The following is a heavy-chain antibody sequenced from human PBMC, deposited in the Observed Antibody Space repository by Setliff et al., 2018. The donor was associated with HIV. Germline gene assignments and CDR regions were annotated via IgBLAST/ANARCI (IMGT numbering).Heavy chain of an antibody. CDR1: GGSIRSTSYY. CDR3: AKTVPHSTAQDAFDI. J-gene: IGHJ3*02. V-gene: IGHV4-39*07. CDR2: IYYSGST. D-gene: IGHD2-2*01. Sequence: SETLSLTCTVSGGSIRSTSYYWGWIRQPPGKGLEWIGSIYYSGSTYYNPSLKSRVTISVDTSKNQFSLRLSSVTAVDTGVYYCAKTVPHSTAQDAFDIWGQGAMVTVSS.